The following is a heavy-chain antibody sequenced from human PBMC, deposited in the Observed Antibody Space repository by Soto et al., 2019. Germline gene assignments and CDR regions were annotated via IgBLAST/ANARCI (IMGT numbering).Heavy chain of an antibody. D-gene: IGHD3-3*01. CDR3: ARVRVAEWLLYADGTFDH. CDR2: ISSSGSTI. CDR1: GFTFSTFN. Sequence: GGSLRLSCAASGFTFSTFNMNWVRQAPGKGLEWVSYISSSGSTIYYADSVKGRFTISRDNAKNSLYLQMNSLRAEDTAVYYCARVRVAEWLLYADGTFDHWGQRTPVTVSS. J-gene: IGHJ4*02. V-gene: IGHV3-48*04.